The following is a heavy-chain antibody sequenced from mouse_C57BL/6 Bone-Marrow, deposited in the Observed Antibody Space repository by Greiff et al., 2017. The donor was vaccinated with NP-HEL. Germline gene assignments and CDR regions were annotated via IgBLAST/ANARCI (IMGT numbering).Heavy chain of an antibody. CDR1: GFTFSNYW. CDR2: IRLKSDNYAT. CDR3: TAITTVVATRAY. Sequence: EVKVEESGGGLVQPGGSMKLSCVASGFTFSNYWMNWVRQSPEKGLEWVAQIRLKSDNYATHYAESVKGRFTISRDDSKSSVYLQMNNLRAEDTGIYYCTAITTVVATRAYWGQGTLVTVSA. J-gene: IGHJ3*01. V-gene: IGHV6-3*01. D-gene: IGHD1-1*01.